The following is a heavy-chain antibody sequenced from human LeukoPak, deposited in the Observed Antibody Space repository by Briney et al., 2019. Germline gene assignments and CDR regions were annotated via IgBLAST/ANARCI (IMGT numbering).Heavy chain of an antibody. J-gene: IGHJ4*02. Sequence: TGGSLRLSCAASGFTFSSYSMNWVRQAPGKGLEWVSYISSSSSTIYYADSVKGRFTISRDNAKNSLYLQMNSLGAEDTAVYYCKLWFGLEFDYWGQGTLVTVSS. D-gene: IGHD3-10*01. CDR3: KLWFGLEFDY. V-gene: IGHV3-48*01. CDR1: GFTFSSYS. CDR2: ISSSSSTI.